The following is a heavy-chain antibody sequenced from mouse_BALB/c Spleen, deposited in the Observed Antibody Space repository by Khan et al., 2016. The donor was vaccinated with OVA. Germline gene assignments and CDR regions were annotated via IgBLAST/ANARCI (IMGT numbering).Heavy chain of an antibody. Sequence: QMQLEESGPELVKPGASVKMSCKASGYTFTDYIMRWVKQRTGQGLEWIGEIYPGSGSTYYNEKFKGKATLTADTSSNTAYMHLSSLTSEDSAVYFCARSPYGNSFAYWGQGTLVTVSA. CDR1: GYTFTDYI. J-gene: IGHJ3*01. CDR2: IYPGSGST. V-gene: IGHV1-77*01. D-gene: IGHD2-1*01. CDR3: ARSPYGNSFAY.